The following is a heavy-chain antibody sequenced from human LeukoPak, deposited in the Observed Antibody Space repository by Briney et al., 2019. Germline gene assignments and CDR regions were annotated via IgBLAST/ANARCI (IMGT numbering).Heavy chain of an antibody. CDR3: ARVHGHVVWFGELSGVWFDP. CDR1: GDSISPFY. V-gene: IGHV4-59*01. Sequence: SETLSLTCTVSGDSISPFYWSWIRQSPGKGLEWIGYIYYSGSTNYNPSLKSRVTISVDTSKNQFSLKLSSVTAADTAVYYCARVHGHVVWFGELSGVWFDPWGQGTLVTVSS. D-gene: IGHD3-10*01. CDR2: IYYSGST. J-gene: IGHJ5*02.